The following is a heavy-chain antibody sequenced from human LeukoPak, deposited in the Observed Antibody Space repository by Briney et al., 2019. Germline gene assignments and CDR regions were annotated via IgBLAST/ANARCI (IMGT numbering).Heavy chain of an antibody. CDR2: ISGSGGST. V-gene: IGHV3-23*01. CDR1: GYTFTSYY. Sequence: SCKASGYTFTSYYMHWVRQAPGKGLEWVSAISGSGGSTYYADSVKGRFTISRDNSKNTLYLQMNSLRAEDTAVYYCAKGPLASHDYGDYWGQGTLVTVSS. J-gene: IGHJ4*02. CDR3: AKGPLASHDYGDY.